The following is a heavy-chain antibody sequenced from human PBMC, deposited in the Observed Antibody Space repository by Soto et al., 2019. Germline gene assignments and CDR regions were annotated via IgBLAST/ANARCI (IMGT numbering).Heavy chain of an antibody. J-gene: IGHJ4*02. CDR3: ARGEGYGPFDF. D-gene: IGHD5-18*01. V-gene: IGHV3-21*01. Sequence: GGSLRLSCAASGFTFSSYSLNWVRQAPGKGLEWVSTISGRSDYIYSTDSVKDRFTISRDNAKDSLYLQINSLRVEDTAVYYCARGEGYGPFDFWGQGTLVTVSS. CDR2: ISGRSDYI. CDR1: GFTFSSYS.